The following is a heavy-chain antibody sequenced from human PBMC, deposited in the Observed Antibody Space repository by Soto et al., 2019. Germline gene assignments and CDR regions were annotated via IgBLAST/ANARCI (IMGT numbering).Heavy chain of an antibody. CDR3: ARDHLIAAAGSTPLF. D-gene: IGHD6-13*01. CDR2: INAGNGNT. J-gene: IGHJ4*02. V-gene: IGHV1-3*01. Sequence: GASVKVSCKASGYTFTSYAMHWVRQAPGQRLEWMGWINAGNGNTKYSQKFQGRVTITRDTSASTAYMELSSLRSEDTAVYYCARDHLIAAAGSTPLFWGQGTLVTVSS. CDR1: GYTFTSYA.